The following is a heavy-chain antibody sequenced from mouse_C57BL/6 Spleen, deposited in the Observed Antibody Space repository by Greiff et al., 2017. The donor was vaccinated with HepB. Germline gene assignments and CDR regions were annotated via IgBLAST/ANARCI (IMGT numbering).Heavy chain of an antibody. CDR2: IYPGGGYT. CDR1: GYTFTNYW. Sequence: QVQLKESGAELVRPGTSVKMSCKASGYTFTNYWIGWAKQRPGHGLEWIGDIYPGGGYTNYNEKFKGKATLTADKSSSTAYMQFSSLTSEDSAIYYCARCGGTTGYFDYWGQGTTLTVSS. J-gene: IGHJ2*01. V-gene: IGHV1-63*01. D-gene: IGHD1-1*01. CDR3: ARCGGTTGYFDY.